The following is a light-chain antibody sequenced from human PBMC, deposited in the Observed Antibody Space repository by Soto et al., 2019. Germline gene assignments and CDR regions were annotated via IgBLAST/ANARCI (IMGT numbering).Light chain of an antibody. CDR1: QSISSW. CDR3: QQYQSYSRT. V-gene: IGKV1-5*01. Sequence: DIQMTQHPSTLSASVGDRVTITCRASQSISSWLAWYQQKPGKAPKLLIYDASSLESGVPSRFSGSGSGTEFTLTISSLKPDDFATYYCQQYQSYSRTFGQGTKVDVK. J-gene: IGKJ1*01. CDR2: DAS.